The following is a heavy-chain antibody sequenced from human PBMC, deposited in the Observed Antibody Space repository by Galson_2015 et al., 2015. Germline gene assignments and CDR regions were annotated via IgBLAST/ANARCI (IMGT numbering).Heavy chain of an antibody. V-gene: IGHV3-7*01. D-gene: IGHD3-16*01. CDR2: INQDGSEK. J-gene: IGHJ4*02. CDR3: ARDPGQFDYVWGSYFDY. Sequence: SLRLSCAASGFTFSRHWMTWVRQAPGKGLEWVANINQDGSEKYYLDSVKGRFTISRDNSRNTLYLQMNSLRAEDTAVYYCARDPGQFDYVWGSYFDYWGQGDLVTVSP. CDR1: GFTFSRHW.